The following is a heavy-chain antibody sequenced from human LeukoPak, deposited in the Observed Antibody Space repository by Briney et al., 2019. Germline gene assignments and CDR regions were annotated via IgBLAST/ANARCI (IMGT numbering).Heavy chain of an antibody. CDR1: GGSISAYY. D-gene: IGHD5-18*01. V-gene: IGHV4-59*08. CDR2: VYYSGAT. CDR3: ARRRSRTATFDY. Sequence: SETLSLTCTVSGGSISAYYWSWIRQPAGKGLEWIGYVYYSGATNYNPSLKSRVTISVDTSKNQFSLKLSSVTAADTAVYYCARRRSRTATFDYWGQGTLVTVSS. J-gene: IGHJ4*02.